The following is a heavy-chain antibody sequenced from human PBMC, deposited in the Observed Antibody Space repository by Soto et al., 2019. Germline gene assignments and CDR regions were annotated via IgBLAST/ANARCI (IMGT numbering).Heavy chain of an antibody. V-gene: IGHV3-48*02. CDR2: ISSSSSTI. CDR3: ASLKILQLWFDAFDI. D-gene: IGHD5-18*01. J-gene: IGHJ3*02. Sequence: GGSLRLSCAASGFTFSSYSMNWVRQAPGKGLEWVSYISSSSSTIYCADSVKGRFTISRDNAKNSLYLQMNSLRDEDTAVYYYASLKILQLWFDAFDIWGQGTMVTGSS. CDR1: GFTFSSYS.